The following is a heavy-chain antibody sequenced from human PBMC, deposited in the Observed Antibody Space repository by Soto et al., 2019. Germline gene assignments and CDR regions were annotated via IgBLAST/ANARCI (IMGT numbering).Heavy chain of an antibody. D-gene: IGHD3-10*01. V-gene: IGHV3-23*04. CDR3: AKYISMVHEDYFDF. J-gene: IGHJ4*02. CDR2: VTDSGMTT. Sequence: EVQLVESGGGLVRPAGALRLSCVASGFMFGNYAMGWVRQSPGQGLEWVSGVTDSGMTTYYADSVKGRFTISRDNSKNTLYLQMNNLRAEDTAKYYCAKYISMVHEDYFDFWGQGTRVTVSS. CDR1: GFMFGNYA.